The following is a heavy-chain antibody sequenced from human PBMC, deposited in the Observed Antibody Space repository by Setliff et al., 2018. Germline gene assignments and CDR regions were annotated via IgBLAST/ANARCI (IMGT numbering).Heavy chain of an antibody. Sequence: SLRLSCEASGFTFSHYPMHWVRQAPGKGLEWVAMIWSDGNTTYYADSVKGRFTVSRDNSKNTLYLQMNSLRVEDTAVYYCVTDPPFSGWSFDSWGQGTLVTVSS. D-gene: IGHD6-19*01. V-gene: IGHV3-33*08. CDR3: VTDPPFSGWSFDS. CDR2: IWSDGNTT. J-gene: IGHJ4*02. CDR1: GFTFSHYP.